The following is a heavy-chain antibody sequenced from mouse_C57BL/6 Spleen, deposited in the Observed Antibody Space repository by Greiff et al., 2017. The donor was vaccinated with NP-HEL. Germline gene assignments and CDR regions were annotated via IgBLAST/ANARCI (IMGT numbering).Heavy chain of an antibody. CDR2: IDPSDSYT. CDR1: GYTFTSYW. Sequence: VQLQQPGAELVMPGASVKLSCKASGYTFTSYWMHWVKQRPGQGLEWIGEIDPSDSYTNYNQKFKGKSTLTVDKSSSTAYMQLSSLTSEDSAFYYCARQVIYYDYDGYFDVWGTGTTVTVSS. D-gene: IGHD2-4*01. V-gene: IGHV1-69*01. CDR3: ARQVIYYDYDGYFDV. J-gene: IGHJ1*03.